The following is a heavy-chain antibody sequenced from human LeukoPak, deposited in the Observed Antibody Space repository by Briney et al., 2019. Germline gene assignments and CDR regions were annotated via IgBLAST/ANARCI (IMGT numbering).Heavy chain of an antibody. D-gene: IGHD5-18*01. CDR2: IYYSGST. Sequence: SETLSLTCTVSGGSISSSSYYWGWVRQPPGKGLEWIGSIYYSGSTYYNPSLKSRVTISVDTSKNQFSLKLSSVTAADTAVYYCASLIPVDTAMVTNWFDPWGQGTLVTVSS. CDR1: GGSISSSSYY. V-gene: IGHV4-39*01. CDR3: ASLIPVDTAMVTNWFDP. J-gene: IGHJ5*02.